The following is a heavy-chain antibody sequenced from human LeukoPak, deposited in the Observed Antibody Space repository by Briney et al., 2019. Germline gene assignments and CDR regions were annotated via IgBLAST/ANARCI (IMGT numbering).Heavy chain of an antibody. CDR1: GYTLTSYG. J-gene: IGHJ6*03. Sequence: ASVKVSCKASGYTLTSYGISWVRQAPGQGLEWMGWIRAYNGNTNYAQKLQGRVTMTTDTSTSTAYMELRSLRSDDTAVYYCARAWSQSDSFNPSYYYYYYMDVWGKGTTVTVSS. CDR2: IRAYNGNT. D-gene: IGHD2-15*01. V-gene: IGHV1-18*01. CDR3: ARAWSQSDSFNPSYYYYYYMDV.